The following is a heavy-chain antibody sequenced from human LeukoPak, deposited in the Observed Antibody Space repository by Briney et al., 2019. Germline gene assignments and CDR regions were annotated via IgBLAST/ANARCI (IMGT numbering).Heavy chain of an antibody. CDR3: ARSDNGLDI. V-gene: IGHV3-74*01. Sequence: GGSLRLSCAASGSTLSNSWMHWVRQTPGKGLVWVSRISNDGSSLIYADSVKGRFTTSRDNAKNTLYLQMNSLRAEDTAVYYCARSDNGLDIWGQGTMVTVSS. J-gene: IGHJ3*02. CDR1: GSTLSNSW. CDR2: ISNDGSSL. D-gene: IGHD2-8*01.